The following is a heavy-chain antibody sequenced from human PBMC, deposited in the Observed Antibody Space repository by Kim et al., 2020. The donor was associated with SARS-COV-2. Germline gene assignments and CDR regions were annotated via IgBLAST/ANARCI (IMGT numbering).Heavy chain of an antibody. D-gene: IGHD3-16*01. J-gene: IGHJ4*02. CDR2: IISEAAGGTT. CDR3: TTDPGDAYGYGPGF. CDR1: GVSFTNAW. V-gene: IGHV3-15*01. Sequence: GGSLRLSCVASGVSFTNAWMSWVRQAPGKGLELVGRIISEAAGGTTAYAAPVRGRFTISRDDSKNTAYLDMDSLKTEDTAVYYCTTDPGDAYGYGPGFWGQGTPVTVSS.